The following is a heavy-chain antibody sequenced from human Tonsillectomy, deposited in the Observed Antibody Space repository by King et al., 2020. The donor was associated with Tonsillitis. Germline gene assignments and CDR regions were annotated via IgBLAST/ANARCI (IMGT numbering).Heavy chain of an antibody. CDR3: AREYSMVPWGDDAFHI. Sequence: VQLQESGPGLVKPSETLSLTCTVSGGSIRSFYWSWIRQPPGKALEWIGYVYHSGNTKYNPSLQSRVTMSVDTSKNQFSLKLASVTAADTAVYYCAREYSMVPWGDDAFHIWGQGTMVTVSS. CDR1: GGSIRSFY. V-gene: IGHV4-59*01. D-gene: IGHD3-16*01. J-gene: IGHJ3*02. CDR2: VYHSGNT.